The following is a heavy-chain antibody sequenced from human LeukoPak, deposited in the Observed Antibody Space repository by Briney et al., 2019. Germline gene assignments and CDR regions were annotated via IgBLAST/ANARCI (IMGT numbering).Heavy chain of an antibody. V-gene: IGHV1-2*02. J-gene: IGHJ6*02. CDR1: GYTFTGYY. D-gene: IGHD1/OR15-1a*01. Sequence: ASVKVSCKASGYTFTGYYIHWVRQAPGQGLEWMGWINHSSGVTHFAENFQGRVTVTRDTSISTAYMELSSLRSDDTAVYFCARDREHSYVDVWGQGTTVTVSS. CDR3: ARDREHSYVDV. CDR2: INHSSGVT.